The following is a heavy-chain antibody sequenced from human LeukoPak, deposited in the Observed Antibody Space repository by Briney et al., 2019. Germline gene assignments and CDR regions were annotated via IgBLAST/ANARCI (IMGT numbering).Heavy chain of an antibody. CDR1: GFTFSSYS. Sequence: GGSLRLSCAASGFTFSSYSMNRVRQAPGKGLEWVSSISSSSSYIYYADSVRGRFTISRDNAKNSLYLQMNSLRADDTGVYYCTRDGGAAAGTYYHYYMDVWGKGTTVTVSS. CDR3: TRDGGAAAGTYYHYYMDV. J-gene: IGHJ6*03. D-gene: IGHD6-13*01. CDR2: ISSSSSYI. V-gene: IGHV3-21*01.